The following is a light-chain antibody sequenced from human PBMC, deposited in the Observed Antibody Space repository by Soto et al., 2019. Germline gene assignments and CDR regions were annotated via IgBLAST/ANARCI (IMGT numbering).Light chain of an antibody. Sequence: QSVLTPPPPASGAPGQRVTLSFSGSSPHVGSNTVNWYQQLPGTAPKLLIYSNNQRPSGVPDRFSGSKSGTSASLAISGLQSGDEADYYCAAWDDSLNAYVFATGTKVTVL. V-gene: IGLV1-44*01. J-gene: IGLJ1*01. CDR3: AAWDDSLNAYV. CDR2: SNN. CDR1: SPHVGSNT.